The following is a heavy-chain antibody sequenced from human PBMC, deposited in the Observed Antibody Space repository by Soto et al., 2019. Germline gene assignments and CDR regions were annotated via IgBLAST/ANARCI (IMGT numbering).Heavy chain of an antibody. Sequence: ASVKVSCKASGYTFTNFDVNWVRQAAGQGLEWMGWMSPNSENKGYAQKFQGRVSMTRDTSITTAYLELSSLRPDDTALYHCAKDHRPLQLRLGELSPLDCDSWGQGTLVTVSS. D-gene: IGHD3-16*02. J-gene: IGHJ5*01. CDR2: MSPNSENK. CDR1: GYTFTNFD. CDR3: AKDHRPLQLRLGELSPLDCDS. V-gene: IGHV1-8*01.